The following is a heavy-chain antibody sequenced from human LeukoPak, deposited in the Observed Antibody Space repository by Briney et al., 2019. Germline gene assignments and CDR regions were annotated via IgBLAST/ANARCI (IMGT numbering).Heavy chain of an antibody. CDR1: GGSISSGDYY. J-gene: IGHJ5*02. Sequence: SETLSLTCSVSGGSISSGDYYGSWIRQPPGKGLEWIGHIYYSGSTHHNPSLKSRVTLSVDTSKNQFSLKLSSVTATDTAVYYCARSLLSAGSGSYGFDPWGQGTLVTVSS. D-gene: IGHD3-10*01. CDR2: IYYSGST. CDR3: ARSLLSAGSGSYGFDP. V-gene: IGHV4-30-4*01.